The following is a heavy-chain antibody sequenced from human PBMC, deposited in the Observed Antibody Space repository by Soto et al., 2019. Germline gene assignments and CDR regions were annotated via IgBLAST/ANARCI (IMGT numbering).Heavy chain of an antibody. CDR3: ARNRGWEMLDY. D-gene: IGHD6-19*01. Sequence: EVQLVESGGALVQPGGSLRLSCATSGFTFTHYWMNWVHQAPGKGLEWVANINIDGTEKYYGDSVKGRFTISRDNAKNSLYLQMDSLRDEDMAVYYCARNRGWEMLDYWGQGTRVTVSS. CDR1: GFTFTHYW. CDR2: INIDGTEK. J-gene: IGHJ4*02. V-gene: IGHV3-7*01.